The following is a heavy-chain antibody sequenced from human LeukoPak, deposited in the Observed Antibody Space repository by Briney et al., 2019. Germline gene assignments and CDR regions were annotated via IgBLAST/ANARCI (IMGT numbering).Heavy chain of an antibody. V-gene: IGHV3-23*01. Sequence: GGSLRLSCAASGFTFSSYAMSWVRQAPGKGLEWVSAISGSGGSTYYADSVKGRFTISRDNSKDTLYLQMNSLRAEDTAVYYCAKDPSYVWGSYRNDYWGQGTLVTVSS. CDR2: ISGSGGST. CDR1: GFTFSSYA. J-gene: IGHJ4*02. D-gene: IGHD3-16*02. CDR3: AKDPSYVWGSYRNDY.